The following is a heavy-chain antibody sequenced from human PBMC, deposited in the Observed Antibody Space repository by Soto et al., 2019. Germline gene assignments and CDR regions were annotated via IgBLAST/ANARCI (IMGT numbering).Heavy chain of an antibody. D-gene: IGHD2-2*02. CDR2: IGGSGGNT. CDR1: GFTFSSYA. Sequence: EVQLLESGGGLIQPGGSLRLSCAASGFTFSSYAMSWVRQAPGKGLEWGSGIGGSGGNTDYADSVKGRFTISRDNSKNTVYLQMNSLRADDTAVYYCAKPHLTYTISAAYWGQGTLVTVSS. J-gene: IGHJ4*02. V-gene: IGHV3-23*01. CDR3: AKPHLTYTISAAY.